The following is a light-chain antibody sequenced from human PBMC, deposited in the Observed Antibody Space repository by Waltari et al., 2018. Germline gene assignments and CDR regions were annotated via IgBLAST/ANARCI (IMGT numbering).Light chain of an antibody. V-gene: IGLV2-11*01. Sequence: QSALTQPRSVSGSPGQSVTISCTGTSSDVGTYKYVSWHQQHPGQAPKLIIFEFSKLPAGVPERFSGSKSGYTASLTISGLQAEVEADYYCCSYTVSNTLLFGGGTKLTVL. CDR3: CSYTVSNTLL. J-gene: IGLJ3*02. CDR2: EFS. CDR1: SSDVGTYKY.